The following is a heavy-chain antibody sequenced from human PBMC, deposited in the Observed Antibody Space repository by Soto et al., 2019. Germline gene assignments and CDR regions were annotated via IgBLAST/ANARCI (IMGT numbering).Heavy chain of an antibody. CDR2: IYSSGST. CDR3: ARRVRGATAPDY. Sequence: QVQLQESGPGLVKPSETLSLTCTVSGGSISGYYWSWIRQPPGKGLEWIGYIYSSGSTNYNPSLKRRVTISEDTCKNQCSLKLSSVTAADTAVYYCARRVRGATAPDYWGQGTLVTVSS. V-gene: IGHV4-59*08. CDR1: GGSISGYY. J-gene: IGHJ4*02. D-gene: IGHD5-12*01.